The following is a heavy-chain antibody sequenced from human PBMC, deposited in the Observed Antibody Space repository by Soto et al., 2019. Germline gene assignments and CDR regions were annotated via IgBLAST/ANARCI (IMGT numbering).Heavy chain of an antibody. CDR3: ARQRTSVVTQAYFDS. J-gene: IGHJ4*02. CDR2: IYYSGST. Sequence: SETLSLTCTVTGDSINNRSYYWGWIRQPPGKGLEWIGSIYYSGSTYNNPSLKSRVSMSVDTSKNKFSLKLRSVTAADTALYYCARQRTSVVTQAYFDSWGQGSLVTAPQ. CDR1: GDSINNRSYY. D-gene: IGHD2-21*02. V-gene: IGHV4-39*01.